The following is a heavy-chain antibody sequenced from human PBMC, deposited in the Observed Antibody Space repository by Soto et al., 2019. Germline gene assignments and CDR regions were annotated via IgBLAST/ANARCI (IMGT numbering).Heavy chain of an antibody. CDR3: ARDGGIAVAGPFDY. Sequence: QVQLVQSGAEVKKPGSSVKVSCKASRGTFSSYTISWVRQAPGQGLEWMGRIIPILGIANYAQKFQGRVTITADKSTSTAYMELSSLRSEDTAVYYCARDGGIAVAGPFDYWGQGTLVTVSS. CDR2: IIPILGIA. D-gene: IGHD6-19*01. CDR1: RGTFSSYT. J-gene: IGHJ4*02. V-gene: IGHV1-69*08.